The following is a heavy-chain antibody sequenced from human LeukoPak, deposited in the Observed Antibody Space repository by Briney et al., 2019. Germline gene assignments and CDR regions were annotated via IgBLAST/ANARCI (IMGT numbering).Heavy chain of an antibody. Sequence: GGSLRLSCAVSEFTFSHFAMHWVRQAPGKGLEWVAVVSSHGNDGYYADSVKGRFTISRDNSKNTLYLQIDSLRAEDTAIYYCTRDAYNFNDFDYWGQGTLVSVAS. J-gene: IGHJ4*02. D-gene: IGHD5-24*01. CDR1: EFTFSHFA. CDR3: TRDAYNFNDFDY. V-gene: IGHV3-30*01. CDR2: VSSHGNDG.